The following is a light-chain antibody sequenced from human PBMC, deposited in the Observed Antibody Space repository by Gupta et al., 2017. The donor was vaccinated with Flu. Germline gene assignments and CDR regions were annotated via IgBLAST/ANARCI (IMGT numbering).Light chain of an antibody. Sequence: DIQMTQSPSSLSASVGDRVTITCRASQNIATFLNWYQQSPGKAPKLLIYDATNLHNGVPSRFSGSGSGTDFTLTISSLQPEDIASYYCQHSYSIPFAFGPGTKVDLK. CDR1: QNIATF. J-gene: IGKJ3*01. V-gene: IGKV1-39*01. CDR3: QHSYSIPFA. CDR2: DAT.